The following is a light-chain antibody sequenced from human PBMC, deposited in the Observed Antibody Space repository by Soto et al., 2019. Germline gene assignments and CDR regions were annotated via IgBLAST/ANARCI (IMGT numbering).Light chain of an antibody. J-gene: IGKJ2*01. Sequence: DIQMTQSPSTLSASVGDRVTITCRASQSLSSWLAWYQQKPGKAPNLLIYKASSLESGVPSRFSGSGYGTEFTLTISSLQPDDFATYYCQQYNSFPYTFGQGTKLEIK. CDR3: QQYNSFPYT. CDR1: QSLSSW. CDR2: KAS. V-gene: IGKV1-5*03.